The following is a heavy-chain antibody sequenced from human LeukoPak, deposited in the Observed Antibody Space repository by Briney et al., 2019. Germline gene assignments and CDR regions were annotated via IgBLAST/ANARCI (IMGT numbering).Heavy chain of an antibody. V-gene: IGHV1-8*01. CDR3: ARGGKDSSAWYGFEYFQH. Sequence: ASVKVSCKASGYTFTSSDITWVRQATGQGIEWMGWMNPNSGNTGSAQKFQGRVTLTRNTSISTAYMELSSLRSEDTAVCYCARGGKDSSAWYGFEYFQHWGQGTLVTVSS. CDR1: GYTFTSSD. D-gene: IGHD6-13*01. J-gene: IGHJ1*01. CDR2: MNPNSGNT.